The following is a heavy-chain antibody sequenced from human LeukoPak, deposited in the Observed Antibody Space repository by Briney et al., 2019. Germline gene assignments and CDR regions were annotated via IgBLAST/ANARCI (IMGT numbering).Heavy chain of an antibody. V-gene: IGHV1-46*01. D-gene: IGHD3-22*01. Sequence: ASVTVSCKASGYTFTSYHMHWVRQAPGQGLEWMGIINPSGGTTNYAQKFRGRVTMTRDTSIGTAYMELSRLRSDDTAVYYCARAGLWDFSDTSGYHNAAFDIWGQGTMVTVSS. CDR1: GYTFTSYH. CDR2: INPSGGTT. J-gene: IGHJ3*02. CDR3: ARAGLWDFSDTSGYHNAAFDI.